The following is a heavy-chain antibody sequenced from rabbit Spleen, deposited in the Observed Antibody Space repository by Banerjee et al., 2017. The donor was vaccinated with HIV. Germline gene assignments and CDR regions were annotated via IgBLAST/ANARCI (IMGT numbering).Heavy chain of an antibody. Sequence: QSLEESGGDLVKPEGSLKLSCTASGFSFSNKAVMCWVRQAPGKGLEWIACINAVTGKAVYASWAKGRFTISKTSSTTVTLKMTSLTAADTATYFCARDGAGGSYFALWGQGTLVTVS. CDR3: ARDGAGGSYFAL. D-gene: IGHD8-1*01. J-gene: IGHJ4*01. V-gene: IGHV1S40*01. CDR1: GFSFSNKAV. CDR2: INAVTGKA.